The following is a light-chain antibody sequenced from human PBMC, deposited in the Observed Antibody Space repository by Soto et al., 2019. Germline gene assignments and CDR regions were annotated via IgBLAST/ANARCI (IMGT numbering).Light chain of an antibody. V-gene: IGLV2-14*01. J-gene: IGLJ1*01. CDR3: SSYTSSNTDV. Sequence: QSALTQPASVSGSPGQSITISCTGTSSDVGDDNYVSWYQQHPGKAPKLMIYEVNNRPSGVSNRFSGSKSGNTASLTISGLQAEDESDYYCSSYTSSNTDVFGTGTKLTVL. CDR1: SSDVGDDNY. CDR2: EVN.